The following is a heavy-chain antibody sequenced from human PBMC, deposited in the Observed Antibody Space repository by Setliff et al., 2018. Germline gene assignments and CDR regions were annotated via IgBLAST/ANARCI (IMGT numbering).Heavy chain of an antibody. Sequence: GASVKVSCKASGYTFAAYGIHWVRQAPGQRPAWMGWIKADHGDTKFSQKFQGRLTFTRDTSASTVYMELGGLTSEDTAVYYCARGDCNDNGCYRAADFWGQGTLVTVSS. V-gene: IGHV1-3*01. D-gene: IGHD2-15*01. CDR1: GYTFAAYG. J-gene: IGHJ4*02. CDR2: IKADHGDT. CDR3: ARGDCNDNGCYRAADF.